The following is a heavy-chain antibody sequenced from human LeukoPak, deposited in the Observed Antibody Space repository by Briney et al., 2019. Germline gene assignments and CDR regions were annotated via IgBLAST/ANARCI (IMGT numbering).Heavy chain of an antibody. CDR1: GGSISSYY. J-gene: IGHJ1*01. CDR2: IYYSGST. CDR3: ARGTPIAVAGTGYFQH. V-gene: IGHV4-59*01. D-gene: IGHD6-19*01. Sequence: SETLSLTCTVSGGSISSYYWSWIRQPPGKGLEWIGYIYYSGSTNYNPSLKSRVTISVDTSKNQFSLKLSSVTAADTAVYYCARGTPIAVAGTGYFQHWGQGTLVTVSS.